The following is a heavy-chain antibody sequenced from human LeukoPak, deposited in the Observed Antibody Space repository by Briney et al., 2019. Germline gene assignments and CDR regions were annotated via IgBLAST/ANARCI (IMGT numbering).Heavy chain of an antibody. CDR3: ARGSHGDYGRRKYFDY. V-gene: IGHV4-38-2*01. CDR1: GYSISSGYY. Sequence: PSETLSLTCAVSGYSISSGYYWGWIRQPPGKGLEWIGSIYHSGSTNYNPSLKSRVTISVDTSKNQFSLKLSSVTAADTAVYYCARGSHGDYGRRKYFDYWGQGTLVTVSS. CDR2: IYHSGST. D-gene: IGHD4-17*01. J-gene: IGHJ4*02.